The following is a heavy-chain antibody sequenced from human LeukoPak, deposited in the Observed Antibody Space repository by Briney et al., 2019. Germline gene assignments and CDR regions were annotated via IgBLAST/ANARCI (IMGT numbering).Heavy chain of an antibody. V-gene: IGHV3-23*01. D-gene: IGHD5-24*01. J-gene: IGHJ3*02. Sequence: GGSLRLSCVASGFTFRSYAMSWVRQGPGKGLEWVSAIGGSPGDTHYADSVKGRFTISRDHYKNTLYLQMNSLRAEDTAEYYCASRDGYKGAFDIWGQGTMVTVSS. CDR2: IGGSPGDT. CDR3: ASRDGYKGAFDI. CDR1: GFTFRSYA.